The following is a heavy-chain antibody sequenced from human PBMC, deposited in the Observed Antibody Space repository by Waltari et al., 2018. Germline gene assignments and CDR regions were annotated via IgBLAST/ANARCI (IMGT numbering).Heavy chain of an antibody. CDR2: ISSSSSTI. V-gene: IGHV3-48*01. CDR3: ARTHYYYGMDV. CDR1: GFTFSSYS. J-gene: IGHJ6*02. Sequence: EVQLVESGGGLVQPGGSLRLSCAASGFTFSSYSMNWFRQAPGKGLEWVSNISSSSSTIYYADPVKGRFTISRDNAKNSLYLQMNSLRAEDTAVYYCARTHYYYGMDVWGQGTTVTVSS.